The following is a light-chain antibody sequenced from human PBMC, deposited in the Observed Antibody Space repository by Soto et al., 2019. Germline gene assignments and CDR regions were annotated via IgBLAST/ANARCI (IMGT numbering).Light chain of an antibody. J-gene: IGKJ5*01. V-gene: IGKV3-20*01. CDR2: GAS. CDR3: QQYGSSPVT. CDR1: QSVSSSD. Sequence: EIVLTQSPVTRALSPAERSTLSCMASQSVSSSDLAWYQQKPGQAPRLLIYGASSRATGIPDRFSGSGSGTDFTLTISRLEPEDFAVYYCQQYGSSPVTVGQGTRLENK.